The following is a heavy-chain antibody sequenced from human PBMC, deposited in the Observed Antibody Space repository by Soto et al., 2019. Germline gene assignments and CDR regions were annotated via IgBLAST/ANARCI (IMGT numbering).Heavy chain of an antibody. V-gene: IGHV3-74*01. CDR2: INSDGSST. CDR3: ARGSNQGYCSGGSCPDDAFDI. Sequence: GGSLRLSCAASGFTFSSYWMHWARQAPGKGLVWVSRINSDGSSTSYADSVKGRFTISRDNAKNTLYLQMNSLRAEDTAVYYCARGSNQGYCSGGSCPDDAFDIWGQGTMVTVSS. CDR1: GFTFSSYW. D-gene: IGHD2-15*01. J-gene: IGHJ3*02.